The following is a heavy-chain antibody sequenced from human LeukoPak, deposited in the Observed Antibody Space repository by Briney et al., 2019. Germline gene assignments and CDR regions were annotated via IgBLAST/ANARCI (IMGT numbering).Heavy chain of an antibody. J-gene: IGHJ4*02. CDR1: GGYISSYY. D-gene: IGHD1-26*01. CDR2: IYYSGST. V-gene: IGHV4-59*01. CDR3: ARETSGYYFDY. Sequence: SETLSLTCTVSGGYISSYYWSWIRQPPGKGLEWIGYIYYSGSTNYNPSLKSRVTISVDTSKNQFSLKLSSVTAADTAVYYCARETSGYYFDYWGQGTLVTVSS.